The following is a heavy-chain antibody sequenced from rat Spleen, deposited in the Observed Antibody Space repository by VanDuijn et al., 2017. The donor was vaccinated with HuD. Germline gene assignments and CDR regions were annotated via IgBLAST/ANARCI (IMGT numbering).Heavy chain of an antibody. CDR1: GFSLNNYG. D-gene: IGHD1-2*01. Sequence: QVQLKESGPGLMQPSQTLSLTCTVSGFSLNNYGVLWVRQPPGKGLDWMGVIWGDGISNYNSALKSRLSISRDTSKSQVYLKMNSLQTEDTATYYCARADIGAIYTDGIWGQGVMVTVSS. J-gene: IGHJ2*01. CDR3: ARADIGAIYTDGI. V-gene: IGHV2-13*01. CDR2: IWGDGIS.